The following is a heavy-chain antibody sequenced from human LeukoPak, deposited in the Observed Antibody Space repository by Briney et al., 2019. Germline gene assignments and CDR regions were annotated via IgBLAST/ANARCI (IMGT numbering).Heavy chain of an antibody. CDR1: GFTFSSYW. Sequence: GGSLRLSCAASGFTFSSYWMSWVRQAPGKGLEWVANIKQDGSEKYYVDSVKGRFTISRDNAKNSLYLQMNSLRAEDTAVYYCARVGLWFGESLRWFDPWGQGTLVTVSS. D-gene: IGHD3-10*01. CDR2: IKQDGSEK. J-gene: IGHJ5*02. CDR3: ARVGLWFGESLRWFDP. V-gene: IGHV3-7*01.